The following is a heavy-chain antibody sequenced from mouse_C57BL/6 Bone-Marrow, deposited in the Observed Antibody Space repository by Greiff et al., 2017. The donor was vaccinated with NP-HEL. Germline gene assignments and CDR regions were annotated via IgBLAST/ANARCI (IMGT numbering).Heavy chain of an antibody. J-gene: IGHJ1*03. V-gene: IGHV5-16*01. CDR1: GFTFSDYY. CDR2: INYDGSST. D-gene: IGHD2-2*01. Sequence: EVKLVESEGGLVQPGSSMKLSCTASGFTFSDYYMAWVRQVPEKGLEWVANINYDGSSTYYLDSLKSRFIISRDNAKNILYLQMSSLKSEDTATYYCARDGGYDRYFDVWGTGTTVTVSS. CDR3: ARDGGYDRYFDV.